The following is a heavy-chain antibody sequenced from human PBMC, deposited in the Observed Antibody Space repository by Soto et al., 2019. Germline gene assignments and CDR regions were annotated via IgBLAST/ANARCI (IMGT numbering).Heavy chain of an antibody. CDR1: GFSFGRYG. V-gene: IGHV3-30*03. CDR3: AREYLDHGPDV. J-gene: IGHJ6*02. CDR2: VSYDGRYR. Sequence: QVPLVESGGGVVQPGRSLRLSCVGSGFSFGRYGIHCVRQAPGKGLEWVAWVSYDGRYRNYADSLKARLTISRDNSKNTAFLQMHRLGPDDTSVYYCAREYLDHGPDVWGQGTSVTVSS.